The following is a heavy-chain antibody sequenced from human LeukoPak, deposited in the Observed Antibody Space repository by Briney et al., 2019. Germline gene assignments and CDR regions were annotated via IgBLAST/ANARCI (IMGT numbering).Heavy chain of an antibody. CDR3: ARVYGSGSYLSEDYFDY. D-gene: IGHD3-10*01. V-gene: IGHV3-23*01. Sequence: GGSLRLSCAASGFTFSSYAMSWVRQAPGKGLEWVSVISGSGGSTYYADSVKGRFTISRDNSKNTLYLQMNSLRAEDTALYYCARVYGSGSYLSEDYFDYWGQGTLVTVSS. CDR1: GFTFSSYA. J-gene: IGHJ4*02. CDR2: ISGSGGST.